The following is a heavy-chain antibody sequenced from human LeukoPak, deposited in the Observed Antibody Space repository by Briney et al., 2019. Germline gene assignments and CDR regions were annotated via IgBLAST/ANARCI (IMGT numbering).Heavy chain of an antibody. J-gene: IGHJ5*02. CDR2: IIPIFGTA. D-gene: IGHD2-2*01. V-gene: IGHV1-69*13. CDR3: ARDLGYCSSTSCLHNWFDP. Sequence: SVKVSCKASGGTFSSYAISWVRQAPGQGLEWMGGIIPIFGTANYAQKFQGRVTITADESTSTAYMELSSLRSEDTAVYYCARDLGYCSSTSCLHNWFDPWGQGTLVTVSS. CDR1: GGTFSSYA.